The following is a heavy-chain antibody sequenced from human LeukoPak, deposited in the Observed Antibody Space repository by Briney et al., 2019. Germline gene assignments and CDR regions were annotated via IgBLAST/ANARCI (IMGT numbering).Heavy chain of an antibody. D-gene: IGHD3-10*01. V-gene: IGHV1-46*01. CDR3: ARWSGAGAFDY. Sequence: ASVKVSCKASGYTFTSYYMHWVRQAPGQGLEWMGLINPTGGSTGYAQKFQGRVTITRNTSISTAYMELSSLRSEDTAVYYCARWSGAGAFDYWGQGTLVTVSS. CDR1: GYTFTSYY. CDR2: INPTGGST. J-gene: IGHJ4*02.